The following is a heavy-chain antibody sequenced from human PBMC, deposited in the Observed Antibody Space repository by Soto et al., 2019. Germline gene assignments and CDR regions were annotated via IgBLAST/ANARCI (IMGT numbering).Heavy chain of an antibody. V-gene: IGHV3-30-3*01. CDR2: ISYDGSNK. CDR1: GFTFSSYA. D-gene: IGHD5-18*01. J-gene: IGHJ4*02. Sequence: PGGSLRLSCAASGFTFSSYAMHWVRQAPGKGLEWVAVISYDGSNKYYADSVKGRFTISRDNSKNTLYLQMNSLRAEDTAVYYCARDKVKYSYGSPTTRVYWGQGTLVTAPQ. CDR3: ARDKVKYSYGSPTTRVY.